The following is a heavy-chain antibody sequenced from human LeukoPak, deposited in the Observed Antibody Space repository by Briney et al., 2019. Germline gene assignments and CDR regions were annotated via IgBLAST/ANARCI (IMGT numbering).Heavy chain of an antibody. Sequence: GGSLRLSCAASGFSFDSYGIHWVRQAPGKGLEWVAFIRYDGSNKYYAESVQGRFTISRDNSKNTLYLQMNSLRAEDTAVYYCAKDARLYGDYVPYFDYWGQGTLVTVSS. V-gene: IGHV3-30*02. D-gene: IGHD4-17*01. CDR2: IRYDGSNK. CDR3: AKDARLYGDYVPYFDY. J-gene: IGHJ4*02. CDR1: GFSFDSYG.